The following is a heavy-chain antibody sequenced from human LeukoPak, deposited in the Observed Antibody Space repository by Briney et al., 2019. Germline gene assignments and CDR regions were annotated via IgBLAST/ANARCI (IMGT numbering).Heavy chain of an antibody. CDR3: ASSGVTTVTYYYYGMDV. CDR1: GFTFSSYG. Sequence: PGGSLRLSCAASGFTFSSYGMHWVRQAPGKGLEWVAVISYDGSNKYYADSVKGRFTISRDNSKNTLYLQMNSLRAEDTAVYYCASSGVTTVTYYYYGMDVWGKGTTVTVSS. J-gene: IGHJ6*04. V-gene: IGHV3-30*03. D-gene: IGHD4-17*01. CDR2: ISYDGSNK.